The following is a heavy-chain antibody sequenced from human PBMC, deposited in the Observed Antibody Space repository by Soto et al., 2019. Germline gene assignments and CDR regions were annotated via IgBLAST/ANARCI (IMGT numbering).Heavy chain of an antibody. CDR1: GGSFSGYY. V-gene: IGHV4-34*01. J-gene: IGHJ5*02. Sequence: SETLSLTCAVYGGSFSGYYWSWIRQPPGKGLEWMGEINHRGRTNYNPSLKSRLTISVDTSKNQFSLYLTSVTAADTAVYYCARVPSGDYPPYNWFDPWGQGTRVTVSS. D-gene: IGHD4-17*01. CDR3: ARVPSGDYPPYNWFDP. CDR2: INHRGRT.